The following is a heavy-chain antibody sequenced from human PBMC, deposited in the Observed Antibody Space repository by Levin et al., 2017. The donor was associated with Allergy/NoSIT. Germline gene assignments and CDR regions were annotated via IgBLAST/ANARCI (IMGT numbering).Heavy chain of an antibody. CDR1: GYSFSSQW. Sequence: ASVKVSCQGSGYSFSSQWIAWVRQKPGKGLEWMGIVYPGDSDTIYSPSFQGQVTFSADTSTNTAHLHWSSLKASDTAIYFCARKMGPTPAFDVWGQGTMITVSS. J-gene: IGHJ3*01. V-gene: IGHV5-51*01. CDR3: ARKMGPTPAFDV. CDR2: VYPGDSDT. D-gene: IGHD1-26*01.